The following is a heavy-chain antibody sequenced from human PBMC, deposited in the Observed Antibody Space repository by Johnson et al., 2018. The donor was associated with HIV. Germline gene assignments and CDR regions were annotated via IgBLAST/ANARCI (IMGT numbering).Heavy chain of an antibody. J-gene: IGHJ3*02. CDR3: AREARIVVVEPSDAFDI. V-gene: IGHV3-66*01. Sequence: EVQLVESGGGVVQPGGSLRLSCAASGFTVSSNYMSWVRQAPGKGLEWVSVIYSGGNTYYADSVKGRFTISRDNSKNTLSLQMNSLRVEDTAVYYCAREARIVVVEPSDAFDIWGQGTMVTVSS. D-gene: IGHD3-22*01. CDR1: GFTVSSNY. CDR2: IYSGGNT.